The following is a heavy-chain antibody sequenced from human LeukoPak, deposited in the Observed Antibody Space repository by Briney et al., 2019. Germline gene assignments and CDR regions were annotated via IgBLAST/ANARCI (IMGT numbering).Heavy chain of an antibody. CDR2: IIPIFGTA. CDR1: GGTFSSYA. V-gene: IGHV1-69*05. D-gene: IGHD6-19*01. CDR3: VSDGYSSGWYVLDY. Sequence: ASVKVSCKASGGTFSSYAISWVRQAPGQGLEWMGGIIPIFGTANYAQKFQGRVTMTRDTSTSTVYMELSSLRSDDTAVYYCVSDGYSSGWYVLDYWGQEPWSPSP. J-gene: IGHJ4*01.